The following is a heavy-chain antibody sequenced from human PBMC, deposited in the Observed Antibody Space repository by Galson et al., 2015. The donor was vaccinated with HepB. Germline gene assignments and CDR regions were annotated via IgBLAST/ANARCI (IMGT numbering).Heavy chain of an antibody. CDR3: ARDEGEQWLVPPYFDY. CDR2: IKQDGSEK. D-gene: IGHD6-19*01. V-gene: IGHV3-7*01. J-gene: IGHJ4*02. Sequence: SLRLSCAASGFTFSSYWMSWVRQAPGKGLEWVANIKQDGSEKYYVDSVKGRFTISRDNAKNSLYLQMNSLRAEDTAVYYCARDEGEQWLVPPYFDYWGQGTLVTVSS. CDR1: GFTFSSYW.